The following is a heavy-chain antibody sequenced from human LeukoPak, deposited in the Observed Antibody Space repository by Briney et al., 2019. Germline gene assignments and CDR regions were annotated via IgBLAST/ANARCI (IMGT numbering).Heavy chain of an antibody. V-gene: IGHV3-48*04. CDR1: GFTFSSYA. CDR3: ARRFAGLDY. D-gene: IGHD3-10*01. CDR2: ISSSSSTI. J-gene: IGHJ4*02. Sequence: GGSLRLSCAASGFTFSSYAMSWVRQAPGKGLEWVSYISSSSSTIYYADSVKGRFTISRDNAKNSLYLQMNSLRAEDTAVYYCARRFAGLDYWGQGTLVTVSS.